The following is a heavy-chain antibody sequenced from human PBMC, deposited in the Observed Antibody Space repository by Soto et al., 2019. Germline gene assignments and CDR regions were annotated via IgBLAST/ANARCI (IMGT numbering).Heavy chain of an antibody. J-gene: IGHJ6*02. V-gene: IGHV4-30-4*01. CDR3: ARDLGYSYKYYYGMDV. D-gene: IGHD5-18*01. CDR1: GGSIISGDYY. Sequence: SETLSLTCTVSGGSIISGDYYCIWIRQPPWNGLEWIGYIYYSGSTYYNPSLKSRVTISVDTSKNQFSLKLSSVTAADTAVYYCARDLGYSYKYYYGMDVWGQGTTVTVSS. CDR2: IYYSGST.